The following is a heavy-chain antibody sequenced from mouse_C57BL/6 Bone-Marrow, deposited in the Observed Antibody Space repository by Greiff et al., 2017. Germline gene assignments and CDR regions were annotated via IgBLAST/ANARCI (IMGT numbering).Heavy chain of an antibody. J-gene: IGHJ2*01. CDR2: IYPRSGNT. Sequence: QVQLQQSGAELARPGASVKLSCKASGYTFTSYGISWVKQRTGQGLEWIGEIYPRSGNTYYNEKFKGKATLTADKSASTAYMALRSLTSEDSAVYFCARAKIYSNFVDDWGQGTTLTVSS. CDR3: ARAKIYSNFVDD. CDR1: GYTFTSYG. V-gene: IGHV1-81*01. D-gene: IGHD2-5*01.